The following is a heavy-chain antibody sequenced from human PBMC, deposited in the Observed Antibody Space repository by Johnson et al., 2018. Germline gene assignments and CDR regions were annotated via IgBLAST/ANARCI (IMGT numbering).Heavy chain of an antibody. V-gene: IGHV1-69*14. D-gene: IGHD3-3*02. Sequence: QVQLVQSGAEVKKPGSSVKVSCKASGGTFSSYAISWVRQAPGQGLEWMGGIIPIFGIANYAQKFQGRVTITADKSTSTAYMELSSLRAEDTAVYYCAKHFWGGYLTEYFHHWGQGTLVTVAS. CDR2: IIPIFGIA. J-gene: IGHJ1*01. CDR1: GGTFSSYA. CDR3: AKHFWGGYLTEYFHH.